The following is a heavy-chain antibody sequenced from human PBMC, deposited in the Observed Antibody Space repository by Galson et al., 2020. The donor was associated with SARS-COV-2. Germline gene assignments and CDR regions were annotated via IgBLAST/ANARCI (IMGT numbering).Heavy chain of an antibody. CDR3: ARQGVNMIVLVTVPGWYFDL. J-gene: IGHJ2*01. CDR1: GYSVSTTNY. Sequence: SETLSLTCTVSGYSVSTTNYWGWVRQPPGRGLEWIGSVYPSGTAYYHPPLKSRVTISVDTSKNQFSLRLDSVTAADTALYYCARQGVNMIVLVTVPGWYFDLWGRGTLVTVSS. D-gene: IGHD3-22*01. CDR2: VYPSGTA. V-gene: IGHV4-38-2*02.